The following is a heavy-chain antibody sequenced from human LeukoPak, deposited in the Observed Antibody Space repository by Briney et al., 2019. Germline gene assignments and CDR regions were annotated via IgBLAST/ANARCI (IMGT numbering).Heavy chain of an antibody. CDR3: ARDRYDFWSGYLGLFDP. J-gene: IGHJ5*02. D-gene: IGHD3-3*01. V-gene: IGHV3-21*01. Sequence: GGSLRLSCAASGFTFSSYSMNWVRQAPGEGLEWVSSISSSSSYIYYADSVKGRFTISRDNAKNSLYLQMNSLRAEDTAVYYCARDRYDFWSGYLGLFDPWGQGTLVTVSS. CDR1: GFTFSSYS. CDR2: ISSSSSYI.